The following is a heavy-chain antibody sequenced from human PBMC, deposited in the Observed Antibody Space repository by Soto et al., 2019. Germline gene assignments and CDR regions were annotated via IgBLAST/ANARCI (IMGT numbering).Heavy chain of an antibody. Sequence: EVQLLDSGGGLVQPGGSLRLSFAASGFTFSSYAMNWVRQAPGKGLEWVSVISGSGDSTYYADSVKGRFTISRDNSKNTLYLQMNSLRTEDTAVYYCARRGPGTDFDYWGQGTLVTVSS. J-gene: IGHJ4*02. CDR3: ARRGPGTDFDY. CDR2: ISGSGDST. CDR1: GFTFSSYA. V-gene: IGHV3-23*01. D-gene: IGHD6-13*01.